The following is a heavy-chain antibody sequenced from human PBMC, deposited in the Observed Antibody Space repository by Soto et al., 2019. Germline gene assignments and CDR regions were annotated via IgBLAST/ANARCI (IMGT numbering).Heavy chain of an antibody. D-gene: IGHD3-3*01. V-gene: IGHV1-8*01. Sequence: ASVKFSCKASGYTFTSYDINWVRQATGQGLECMGWMNPNSGNTGYAQKFQGRVTMTRNTSISTAYMERSSLRSEDTTVYYCARGQYDDFWSGYRGYYYYGMDVWGQGTTDTVSS. CDR1: GYTFTSYD. J-gene: IGHJ6*02. CDR3: ARGQYDDFWSGYRGYYYYGMDV. CDR2: MNPNSGNT.